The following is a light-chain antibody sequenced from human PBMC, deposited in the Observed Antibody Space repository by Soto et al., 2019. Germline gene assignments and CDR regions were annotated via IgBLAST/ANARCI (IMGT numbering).Light chain of an antibody. CDR2: LNSDGRH. CDR3: QTWGSGIRV. Sequence: QLVLTQSPSASASLGASVKLTCTLSSGHSSYAIAWHQQQPEKGPRYLMKLNSDGRHSKGDGIPDRFSASSSGAERYLTISSLQSEDEADYYCQTWGSGIRVFGGGTKLTVL. CDR1: SGHSSYA. V-gene: IGLV4-69*01. J-gene: IGLJ2*01.